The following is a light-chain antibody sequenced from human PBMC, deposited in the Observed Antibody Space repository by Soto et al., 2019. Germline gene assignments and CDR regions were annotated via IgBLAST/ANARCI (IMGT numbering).Light chain of an antibody. Sequence: EIVLTQSPATLSVSPGERATLSCRASQSVSSNLAWLQQKPGQAPRLLIYGTFIRATGIPARFSGSGSGTEFTLTISSLQSEDFAVYYCQQYFDWPRTFGQGTKVDIK. CDR1: QSVSSN. V-gene: IGKV3-15*01. CDR2: GTF. J-gene: IGKJ1*01. CDR3: QQYFDWPRT.